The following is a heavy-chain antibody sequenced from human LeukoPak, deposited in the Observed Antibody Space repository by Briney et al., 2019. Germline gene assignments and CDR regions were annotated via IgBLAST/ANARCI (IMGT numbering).Heavy chain of an antibody. Sequence: SETLSLTCTVSGCSISTYYWSWIRQPPGKGLEWIGYFYYSGSTNYNPSLKSRVTISVDTSKNQFSLNLISVTAADTAVYYCARDPAGGGALDLWGQGTMVTVSS. CDR1: GCSISTYY. CDR2: FYYSGST. CDR3: ARDPAGGGALDL. D-gene: IGHD3-16*01. J-gene: IGHJ3*01. V-gene: IGHV4-59*01.